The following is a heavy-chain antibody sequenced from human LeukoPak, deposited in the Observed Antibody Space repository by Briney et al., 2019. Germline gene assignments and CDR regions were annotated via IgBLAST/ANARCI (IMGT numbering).Heavy chain of an antibody. CDR1: GGSISSYY. V-gene: IGHV4-59*08. D-gene: IGHD6-25*01. CDR2: IYNSGST. CDR3: ARSAIDAFDI. Sequence: SETLSLTCTVSGGSISSYYWSWIRQPPGKGLECIGYIYNSGSTNYNPSLKSRVSISVDTSKNQFSLKLSSVPAADTAVYYCARSAIDAFDIWGQGTMVTVSS. J-gene: IGHJ3*02.